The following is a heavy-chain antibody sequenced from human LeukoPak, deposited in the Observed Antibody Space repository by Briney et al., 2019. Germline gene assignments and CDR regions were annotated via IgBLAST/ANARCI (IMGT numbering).Heavy chain of an antibody. Sequence: ASVKVSCKASGYTFTGYYMHWVRQAPGQGLEWMGWINPNSGGTNYAQKFQGRVTMTRDTSISTAYMELSGLRSDDTAVYYCARDLAEGWLVGLDYWGQGTLVTVSS. D-gene: IGHD6-19*01. CDR2: INPNSGGT. CDR1: GYTFTGYY. V-gene: IGHV1-2*02. J-gene: IGHJ4*02. CDR3: ARDLAEGWLVGLDY.